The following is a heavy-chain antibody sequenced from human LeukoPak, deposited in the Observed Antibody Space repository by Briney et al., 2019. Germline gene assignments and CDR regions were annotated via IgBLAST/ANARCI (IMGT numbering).Heavy chain of an antibody. D-gene: IGHD3-9*01. V-gene: IGHV1-18*01. CDR1: GYTFISYG. J-gene: IGHJ4*02. Sequence: ASVKVSCKASGYTFISYGISWVRQAPGQGLEWMGWISAHNGNTNYAQKFQGRVTMTTDTSTSTVYMELRSLRSDDTAVYYCARSQYYDILTGYPDYWGQGTLVTVSS. CDR3: ARSQYYDILTGYPDY. CDR2: ISAHNGNT.